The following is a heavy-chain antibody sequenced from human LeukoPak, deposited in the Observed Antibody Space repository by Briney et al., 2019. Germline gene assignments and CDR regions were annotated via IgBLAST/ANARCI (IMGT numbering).Heavy chain of an antibody. V-gene: IGHV3-9*03. D-gene: IGHD3-22*01. CDR3: AKEGGKDYYDSSGYYHAFDY. CDR1: GFTFENYG. Sequence: GGSLRLSCAASGFTFENYGMSWVRQAPGKGLEWVSGISWNSGSIGYADSVKGRFTISRDNAKNSLYLQMNSLRAEDMALYYCAKEGGKDYYDSSGYYHAFDYWGQGTLVTVSS. CDR2: ISWNSGSI. J-gene: IGHJ4*02.